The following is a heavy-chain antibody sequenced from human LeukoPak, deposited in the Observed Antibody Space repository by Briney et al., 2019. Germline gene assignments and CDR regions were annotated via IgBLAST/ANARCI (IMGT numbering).Heavy chain of an antibody. CDR3: ARANWYDFWSGWQNYYYYYMDV. V-gene: IGHV1-2*02. Sequence: GASVKVSCKASGYTFTGYYMHWVRQAPGQGLEWMGWINPNRGDTNSAQKFQGRVTMTRDTSISTAYMELSRLKSDDTAVYYCARANWYDFWSGWQNYYYYYMDVWGKGTTVTVSS. CDR2: INPNRGDT. J-gene: IGHJ6*03. D-gene: IGHD3-3*01. CDR1: GYTFTGYY.